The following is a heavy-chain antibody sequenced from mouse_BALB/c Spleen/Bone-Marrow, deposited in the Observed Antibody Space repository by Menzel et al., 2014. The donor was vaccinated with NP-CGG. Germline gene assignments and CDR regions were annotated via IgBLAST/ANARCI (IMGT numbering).Heavy chain of an antibody. V-gene: IGHV2-2*02. CDR1: GFSLTSYG. D-gene: IGHD4-1*01. CDR2: IWSGGST. CDR3: ARNSNWENFDY. Sequence: VQLQQSGPGLVQPSQSLPITCTVSGFSLTSYGVHWVRQSPGKGLEWLGVIWSGGSTDYNAAFISRLSISKDNPKSQVFFKMNSLQANDTAIYYCARNSNWENFDYWGQGTTLTVSS. J-gene: IGHJ2*01.